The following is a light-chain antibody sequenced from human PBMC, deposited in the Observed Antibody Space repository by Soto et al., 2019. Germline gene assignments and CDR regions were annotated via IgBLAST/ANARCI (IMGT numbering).Light chain of an antibody. CDR1: QSISSW. Sequence: DIQMTQSPSTLSASVGDRVTIACRASQSISSWLAWYQQIPGKAPKLLIYDASSLESGVPSRFRGSGSGTEFTLTISRLQPDDFETYYCQQYNSYSLTFGGGTKVDIK. CDR2: DAS. V-gene: IGKV1-5*01. J-gene: IGKJ4*01. CDR3: QQYNSYSLT.